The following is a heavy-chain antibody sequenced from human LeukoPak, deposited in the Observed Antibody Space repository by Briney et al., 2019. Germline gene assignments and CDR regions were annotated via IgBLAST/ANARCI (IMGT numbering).Heavy chain of an antibody. J-gene: IGHJ2*01. V-gene: IGHV4-61*02. D-gene: IGHD4-17*01. CDR1: GGSISSGTYY. Sequence: SETLSLTCTVSGGSISSGTYYWNWIRQPAGKGLEWIGRIYTSGSTNYNPSLKSRLTISVDTSKNQFSLKLSSVTAADTAVYYCARVGNHATVTTRWYFDLWGRGTLVTVSS. CDR2: IYTSGST. CDR3: ARVGNHATVTTRWYFDL.